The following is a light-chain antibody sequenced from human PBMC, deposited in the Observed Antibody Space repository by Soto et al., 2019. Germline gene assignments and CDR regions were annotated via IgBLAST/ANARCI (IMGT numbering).Light chain of an antibody. CDR1: SSDVGNYNY. Sequence: QSALTQPPSASGSPGQSVTISCTGTSSDVGNYNYVSWYQQHPGKAPKLMIYEVSKGPSGVPYRFSGSKSGNTASLTVSGPQAEDEADYYCSSYAGDNHVVFGGGTQLTVL. V-gene: IGLV2-8*01. J-gene: IGLJ2*01. CDR2: EVS. CDR3: SSYAGDNHVV.